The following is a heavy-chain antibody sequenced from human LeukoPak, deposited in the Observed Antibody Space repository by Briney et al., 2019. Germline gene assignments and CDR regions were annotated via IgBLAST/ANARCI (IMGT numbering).Heavy chain of an antibody. CDR2: IIPIFGTA. D-gene: IGHD6-13*01. J-gene: IGHJ4*02. V-gene: IGHV1-69*01. CDR3: ARSGRGHSGSWPTRVYYFDY. Sequence: SVKVSCKASGGTFSSYAISWVRQAPGQGLEWMGGIIPIFGTANYAQKFQGRVTITADESTSTAYMELSSLRSEDTAVYYCARSGRGHSGSWPTRVYYFDYWGQETLVTVSS. CDR1: GGTFSSYA.